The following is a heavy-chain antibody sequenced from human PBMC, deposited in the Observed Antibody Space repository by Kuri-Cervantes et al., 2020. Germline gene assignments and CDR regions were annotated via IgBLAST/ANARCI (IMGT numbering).Heavy chain of an antibody. J-gene: IGHJ6*02. D-gene: IGHD6-19*01. CDR1: GFTFSSYG. Sequence: GESLKISCAASGFTFSSYGMHWVRQAPGKGLEWVSYISGSGTTKYYADSVKGRFTISRDNAKNSLYLQMNSLRAEDTAVYYCAREYSSGWYHYYYYYGMDVWGQGTTVTVSS. CDR2: ISGSGTTK. CDR3: AREYSSGWYHYYYYYGMDV. V-gene: IGHV3-48*04.